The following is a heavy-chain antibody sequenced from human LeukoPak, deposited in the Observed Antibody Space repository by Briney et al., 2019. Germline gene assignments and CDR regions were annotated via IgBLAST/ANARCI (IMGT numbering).Heavy chain of an antibody. CDR1: GGSISSYY. J-gene: IGHJ6*02. CDR3: ARHKGDGYHYYGMDV. D-gene: IGHD2-21*01. V-gene: IGHV4-59*08. Sequence: SETLSLTCTVSGGSISSYYWSWIRQPPGKGLEWIGYISYSGSTNYNPSLKSRVTISVDTSKNQISLKLSSVTVADTAVYYCARHKGDGYHYYGMDVWGQGTTVTVSS. CDR2: ISYSGST.